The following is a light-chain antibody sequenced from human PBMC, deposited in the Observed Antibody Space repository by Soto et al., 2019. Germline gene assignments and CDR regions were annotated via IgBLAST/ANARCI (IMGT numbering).Light chain of an antibody. Sequence: EIVLTQSPGTLSLSPGERATLSCRASQSVTSTYLAWYQQKPGQAPRLLIHGATTRATGIPARFSGSGSGTDFTLTISRLEPEDFAVYYCQHYKAFGGGTKVDIK. V-gene: IGKV3-20*01. CDR2: GAT. CDR1: QSVTSTY. CDR3: QHYKA. J-gene: IGKJ4*01.